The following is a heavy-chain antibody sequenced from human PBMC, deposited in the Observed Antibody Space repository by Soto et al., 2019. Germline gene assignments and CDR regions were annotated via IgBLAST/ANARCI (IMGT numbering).Heavy chain of an antibody. V-gene: IGHV6-1*01. D-gene: IGHD3-3*01. CDR2: TYYRSKWYN. CDR1: GDSVSSNSAA. J-gene: IGHJ5*02. Sequence: PSQTLSLTCAISGDSVSSNSAAWNWIRQSPSRGLEWLGRTYYRSKWYNDYAVSVKSRITINPDTSKNQFSLQLNSVSPEDTAVYYCSRVLIDFWSGLDPYNWFDPWGQGTLVTVS. CDR3: SRVLIDFWSGLDPYNWFDP.